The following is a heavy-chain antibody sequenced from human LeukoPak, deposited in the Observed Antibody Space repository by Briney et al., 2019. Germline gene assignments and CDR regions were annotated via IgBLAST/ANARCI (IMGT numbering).Heavy chain of an antibody. CDR1: GGSINTYY. Sequence: PSETLSLTCTVSGGSINTYYWTWMRQPPGKGLEWIGYINHSGSTNYNPSLTSRVTVSVDTSKNQFSLTLSSVTAADTAVYYCVAPRTKSGFVDYWRQGTLVSVCS. D-gene: IGHD2-8*01. CDR3: VAPRTKSGFVDY. CDR2: INHSGST. V-gene: IGHV4-59*08. J-gene: IGHJ4*02.